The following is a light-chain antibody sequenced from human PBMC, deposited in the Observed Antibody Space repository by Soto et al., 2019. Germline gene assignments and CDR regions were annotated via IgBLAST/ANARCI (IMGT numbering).Light chain of an antibody. CDR2: AAS. CDR3: HQYNSPPQT. Sequence: EIVVMQSPCTRSFYPFEIATLSCRASQTMTRAYLAWYQQKPGQAPRLLIYAASYRATGIPDKFSGSGSGTDFSLTISRLEPEDSAVYYCHQYNSPPQTFGQGTKVDIK. J-gene: IGKJ2*01. V-gene: IGKV3-20*01. CDR1: QTMTRAY.